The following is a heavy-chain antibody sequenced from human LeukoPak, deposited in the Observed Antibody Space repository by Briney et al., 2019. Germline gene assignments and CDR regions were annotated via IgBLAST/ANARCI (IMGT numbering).Heavy chain of an antibody. D-gene: IGHD3-22*01. CDR2: IYYSGST. CDR1: GGSISSGGYY. CDR3: ARGSYYDSSGYYRHNWFDP. J-gene: IGHJ5*02. Sequence: SETLSLTCTVSGGSISSGGYYWSWIRQHPGKGLEWIGYIYYSGSTYYNPSLKSRVTISVDTSKNQFSLKLSSVTAADTAVYYCARGSYYDSSGYYRHNWFDPWGQGTLVTVSS. V-gene: IGHV4-31*03.